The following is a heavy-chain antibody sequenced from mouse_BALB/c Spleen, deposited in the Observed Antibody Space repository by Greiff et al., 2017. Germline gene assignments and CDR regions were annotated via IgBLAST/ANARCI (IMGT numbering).Heavy chain of an antibody. CDR3: TRFGNYVNYAMDY. CDR2: IYPGNSDT. CDR1: GYTFTSDW. J-gene: IGHJ4*01. Sequence: EVQLQQSGTVLARPGASVKMSCKASGYTFTSDWMHWVKQRPGQGLEWIGAIYPGNSDTSYNQKFKGKAKLTAVTSTSTAYMELSSLTNEDSAVYYCTRFGNYVNYAMDYWGQGTSVTVSS. D-gene: IGHD2-1*01. V-gene: IGHV1-5*01.